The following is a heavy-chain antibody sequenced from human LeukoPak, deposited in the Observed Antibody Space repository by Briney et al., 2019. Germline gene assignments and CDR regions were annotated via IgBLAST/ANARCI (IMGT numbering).Heavy chain of an antibody. D-gene: IGHD6-13*01. Sequence: SETLSLTCAAYGGSFSGYYWSWIRQPPGKGLEWLGEINHSGSTNYNPSLKSRVTISVDTSKNQFSLKLSSVTAADTAVYYCARGPQTSIAAAGWGYAFDIWGQGTMVTVSS. CDR1: GGSFSGYY. CDR3: ARGPQTSIAAAGWGYAFDI. CDR2: INHSGST. V-gene: IGHV4-34*01. J-gene: IGHJ3*02.